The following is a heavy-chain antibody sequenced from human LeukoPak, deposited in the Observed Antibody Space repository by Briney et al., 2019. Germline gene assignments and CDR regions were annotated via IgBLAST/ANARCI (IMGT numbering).Heavy chain of an antibody. Sequence: PGGSLRLSCAASGFMFNKYAMHWVRQAPGKGLEWVGVISYDGSHQYYADSVKGRFTVSRDDSKNTLYLQFNSLRPEDTAVYYCVRDFRFSEDYWGQGTLVTVSS. J-gene: IGHJ4*02. CDR3: VRDFRFSEDY. CDR1: GFMFNKYA. CDR2: ISYDGSHQ. V-gene: IGHV3-30-3*01.